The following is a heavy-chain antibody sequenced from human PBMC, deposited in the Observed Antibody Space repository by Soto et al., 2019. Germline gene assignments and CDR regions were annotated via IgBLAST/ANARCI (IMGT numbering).Heavy chain of an antibody. CDR1: GYTFTSYG. D-gene: IGHD3-10*01. Sequence: ASVKVSCKASGYTFTSYGISWVRQAPGQGLEWIGWISAYNGNTNYAQKLQGRVTMTTDTSTSTAYMELRSLRSDDTAVYYCARRGAATFVDWFDPWGQGTLVTVSS. CDR3: ARRGAATFVDWFDP. J-gene: IGHJ5*02. V-gene: IGHV1-18*04. CDR2: ISAYNGNT.